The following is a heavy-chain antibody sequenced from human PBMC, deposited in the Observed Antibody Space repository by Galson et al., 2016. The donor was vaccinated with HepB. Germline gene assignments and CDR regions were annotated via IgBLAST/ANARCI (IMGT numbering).Heavy chain of an antibody. Sequence: SLRLSCATSGFSFNDRAMSWVRQAPGRGLEWVSGVTGTGESTYYTDSVKGRFTISRDNSKNTPYLQMNSLRAEDTAIYYCANVSPYYYDKSGYYWGQGTLVTVSS. CDR3: ANVSPYYYDKSGYY. CDR2: VTGTGEST. D-gene: IGHD3-22*01. J-gene: IGHJ4*02. V-gene: IGHV3-23*01. CDR1: GFSFNDRA.